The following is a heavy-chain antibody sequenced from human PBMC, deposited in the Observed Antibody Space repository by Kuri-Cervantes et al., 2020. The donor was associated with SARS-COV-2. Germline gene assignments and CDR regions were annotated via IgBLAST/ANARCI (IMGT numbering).Heavy chain of an antibody. CDR1: GFTFSDHY. J-gene: IGHJ4*02. CDR3: ARAVPYYYDSSGNHTTGLD. V-gene: IGHV3-72*01. Sequence: GGSLRLSCAASGFTFSDHYMDWVRQAPGKGLEWVGRTRNKANSYTTEYAASVKGRFTISRDDSKNSLYLQMNSLKTEDTAVYYCARAVPYYYDSSGNHTTGLDWGQGTLVTVSS. CDR2: TRNKANSYTT. D-gene: IGHD3-22*01.